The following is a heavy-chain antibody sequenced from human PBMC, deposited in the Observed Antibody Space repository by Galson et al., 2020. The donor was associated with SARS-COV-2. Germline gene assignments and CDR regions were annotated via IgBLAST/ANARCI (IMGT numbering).Heavy chain of an antibody. CDR3: ARARDILGATNSLY. V-gene: IGHV1-18*04. J-gene: IGHJ4*02. CDR2: ISTYNGNT. CDR1: GYTFTYYG. D-gene: IGHD1-26*01. Sequence: ASVKVSCKASGYTFTYYGISWVRQAPGQGLEWMGWISTYNGNTNYAQKLQGRVSMTTDTSTSTAYMELRSLRSDDTAVYYCARARDILGATNSLYWGQGTLVTVSS.